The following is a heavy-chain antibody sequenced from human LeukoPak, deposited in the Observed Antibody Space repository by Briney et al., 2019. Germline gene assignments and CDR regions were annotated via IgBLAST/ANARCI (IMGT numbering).Heavy chain of an antibody. CDR1: GGTFSSYA. V-gene: IGHV1-69*05. Sequence: SVKVSCKASGGTFSSYAISWVRQAPGQGLEWMGRIIPIFGTANYAQKFQGRVTITTHESTSTAYMELSSLRSEDTAVYYCARGGDSSGWYEKDYFDYWGQGTLVTVSS. J-gene: IGHJ4*02. CDR2: IIPIFGTA. CDR3: ARGGDSSGWYEKDYFDY. D-gene: IGHD6-19*01.